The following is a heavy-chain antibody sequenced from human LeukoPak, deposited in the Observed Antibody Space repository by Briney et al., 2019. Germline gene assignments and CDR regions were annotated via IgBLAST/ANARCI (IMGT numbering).Heavy chain of an antibody. CDR1: GGSFSGYY. V-gene: IGHV4-34*01. CDR2: INHSGST. Sequence: SETLSLTCAVYGGSFSGYYWSWIRQPPGKGLEWIGEINHSGSTNYNPSLKSRVTISVDTSKKQFSLKLSSVTAVDTAVYYCARGLSAVVYWGQGTLVTVSS. D-gene: IGHD3-16*02. J-gene: IGHJ4*02. CDR3: ARGLSAVVY.